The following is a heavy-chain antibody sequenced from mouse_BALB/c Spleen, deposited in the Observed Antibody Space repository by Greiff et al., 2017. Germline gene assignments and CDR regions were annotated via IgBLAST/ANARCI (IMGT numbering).Heavy chain of an antibody. CDR3: AKQGYYGSRAMDY. Sequence: VQVVESGPGLVAPSQSLSITCTVSGFSLTDYGVSWIRQPPGKGLEWLGVIWGGGSTYYNSALKSRLSISKDNSKSQVFLKMNSLQTDDTAMYYCAKQGYYGSRAMDYWGQGTSVTVSS. CDR1: GFSLTDYG. CDR2: IWGGGST. J-gene: IGHJ4*01. V-gene: IGHV2-6-5*01. D-gene: IGHD1-1*01.